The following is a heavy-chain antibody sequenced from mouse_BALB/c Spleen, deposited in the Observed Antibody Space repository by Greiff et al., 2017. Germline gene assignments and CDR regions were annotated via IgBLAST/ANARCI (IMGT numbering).Heavy chain of an antibody. CDR3: DRDRGYYFDY. CDR1: GFSLTSYG. CDR2: IWAGGST. V-gene: IGHV2-9*02. Sequence: QVQLKESGPGLVAPSQSLSITCTVSGFSLTSYGVHWVRQPPGKGLEWLGVIWAGGSTNYNSALMSRLSISKDNSKSQVFLKMISLQTDDTAMYYCDRDRGYYFDYWGQGTTLTVSA. J-gene: IGHJ2*01.